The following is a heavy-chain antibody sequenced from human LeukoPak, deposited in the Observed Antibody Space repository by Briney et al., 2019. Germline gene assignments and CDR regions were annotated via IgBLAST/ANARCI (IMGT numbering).Heavy chain of an antibody. V-gene: IGHV3-30*02. D-gene: IGHD2-2*01. CDR3: AVRDCSNTRCFGNNYYYMDV. J-gene: IGHJ6*03. CDR1: GFTFRDYG. CDR2: IRNDGNSK. Sequence: PGGSLRLSCEASGFTFRDYGMHWVRQAPGKGLEWVAFIRNDGNSKYYAESLKGRFTISRDISKNTLYLQMNSLRAEDTALYYCAVRDCSNTRCFGNNYYYMDVWGKGTTVTVSS.